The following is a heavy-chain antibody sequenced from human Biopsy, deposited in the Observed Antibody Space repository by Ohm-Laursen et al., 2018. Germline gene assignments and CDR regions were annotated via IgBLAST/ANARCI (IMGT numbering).Heavy chain of an antibody. V-gene: IGHV4-39*01. CDR3: ARHDGNGPFALDS. CDR1: GGSLSSGSHY. CDR2: VYHSGTT. Sequence: PSQTLSLTCAVSGGSLSSGSHYWAWIRQPPGKGLEWIGSVYHSGTTYYSPSLKSRVTISVDTSKNQLSLKVTSVTAADTAAYYCARHDGNGPFALDSWGQGTLVTVSS. J-gene: IGHJ4*02. D-gene: IGHD5-24*01.